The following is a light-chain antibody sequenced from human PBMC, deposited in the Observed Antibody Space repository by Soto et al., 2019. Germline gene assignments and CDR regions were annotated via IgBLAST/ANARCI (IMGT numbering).Light chain of an antibody. CDR2: DAY. CDR3: QQYGSSSCT. J-gene: IGKJ1*01. Sequence: EIVLTQSPATLSLSPGERATLSCRASQSVSSYLAWYQQKPGQAHRLLIYDAYNRATGIQARFSGSGSGTDFTLTIRSLEPEDFAVYYCQQYGSSSCTFGQGTKVDIK. CDR1: QSVSSY. V-gene: IGKV3-11*01.